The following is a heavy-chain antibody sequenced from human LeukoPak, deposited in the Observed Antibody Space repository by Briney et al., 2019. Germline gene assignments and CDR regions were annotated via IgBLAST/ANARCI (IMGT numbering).Heavy chain of an antibody. D-gene: IGHD3-10*01. CDR1: GFVFGSYW. Sequence: GGSVRLSCTASGFVFGSYWMHWVRQAPGKRLVWVSRINTDGIITYADSVKGRFTVSRDNAKGTMSLQINSLRVEDTALYYCVVGLGEYWGQGTLVTLS. CDR2: INTDGII. V-gene: IGHV3-74*03. CDR3: VVGLGEY. J-gene: IGHJ4*02.